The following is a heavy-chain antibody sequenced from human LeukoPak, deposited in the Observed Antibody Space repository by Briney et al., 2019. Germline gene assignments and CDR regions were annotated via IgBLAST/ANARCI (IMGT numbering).Heavy chain of an antibody. J-gene: IGHJ4*02. V-gene: IGHV3-23*01. Sequence: GGSLRLSCAVSGFTFSSYAMSWVRQAPGKGLEWVSAISGSGVSTYYADSVKGRLTISRDNSKDTLYLQMNSLRAEDTAVYYCAKVARGIGSGWYPFDYWGQGTLVIVSS. CDR1: GFTFSSYA. CDR2: ISGSGVST. CDR3: AKVARGIGSGWYPFDY. D-gene: IGHD6-19*01.